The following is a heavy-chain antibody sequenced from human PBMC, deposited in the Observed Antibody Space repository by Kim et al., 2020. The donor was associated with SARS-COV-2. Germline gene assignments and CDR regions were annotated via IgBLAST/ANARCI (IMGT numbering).Heavy chain of an antibody. CDR1: GFILDTYG. CDR2: ISDDGGST. CDR3: ARSV. J-gene: IGHJ3*01. Sequence: GGSLRLSCVASGFILDTYGVTWVRQVPGTGLEWVAGISDDGGSTSYAEFVRGRFTIARDNSRNTVYMQMNSLRAEDTATYSCARSVW. V-gene: IGHV3-23*01.